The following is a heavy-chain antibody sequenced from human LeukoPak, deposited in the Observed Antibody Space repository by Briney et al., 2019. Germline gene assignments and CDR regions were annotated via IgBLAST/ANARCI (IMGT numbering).Heavy chain of an antibody. Sequence: GGSLRLSCAASGFTFSSYSMNWVRQAPGKGLEWVSSISSRSSYIYYADSVKGQFTISRDNAKNSLYLQMNSLRAEDTAVYYCARGRGVMCSGGSCTLGWFDPWGQGTLVTVSS. J-gene: IGHJ5*02. CDR3: ARGRGVMCSGGSCTLGWFDP. CDR1: GFTFSSYS. CDR2: ISSRSSYI. D-gene: IGHD2-15*01. V-gene: IGHV3-21*01.